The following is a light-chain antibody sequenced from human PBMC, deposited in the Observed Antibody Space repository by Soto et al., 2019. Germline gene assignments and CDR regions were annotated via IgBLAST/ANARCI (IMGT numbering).Light chain of an antibody. J-gene: IGLJ3*02. CDR1: SSNIGDSY. Sequence: QSVLTQPPSASGTPGQRVTISCSGSSSNIGDSYGYWFQQLPGTAPKLLIYRNNQRPSGVPDRFSGSKSGTSASLAISGLRPEDEADYYCATWDYSLRGWVFGGGTKVTVL. CDR3: ATWDYSLRGWV. V-gene: IGLV1-47*01. CDR2: RNN.